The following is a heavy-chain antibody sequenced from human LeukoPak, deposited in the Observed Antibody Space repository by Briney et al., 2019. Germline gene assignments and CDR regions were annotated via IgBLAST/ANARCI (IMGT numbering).Heavy chain of an antibody. D-gene: IGHD1-26*01. CDR1: GGSISSYY. V-gene: IGHV4-59*12. Sequence: SETLSLTCTVSGGSISSYYWSWIRQPPGKGLEWLGYIYYSGSTYYNPSLESRVTLSVDTSKNQFSLKLTSVTAADTAVYYCARDGKVGATTASLYDDYRGQGTLVTVSS. CDR2: IYYSGST. J-gene: IGHJ4*02. CDR3: ARDGKVGATTASLYDDY.